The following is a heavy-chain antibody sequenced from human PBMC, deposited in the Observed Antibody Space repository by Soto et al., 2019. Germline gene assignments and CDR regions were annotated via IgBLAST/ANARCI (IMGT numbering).Heavy chain of an antibody. V-gene: IGHV3-13*05. CDR3: ARGPRIAVADTYYYYGMDV. D-gene: IGHD6-19*01. CDR1: GFIFSTYD. CDR2: IGTAGDP. J-gene: IGHJ6*02. Sequence: VGSLRLSGAASGFIFSTYDMHWVRQVTGKGLEWVSVIGTAGDPYYAGSVKGRFTISRENAKDSLYLQMNSLTAGDTAVYYCARGPRIAVADTYYYYGMDVWGQGTTVTVSS.